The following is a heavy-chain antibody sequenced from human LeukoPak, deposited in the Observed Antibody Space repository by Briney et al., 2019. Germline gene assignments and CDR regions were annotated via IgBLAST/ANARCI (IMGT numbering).Heavy chain of an antibody. Sequence: GASVKVSCKASGGTFSSYAISWVRQAPGQGLEWMGGIIPIFGTANYAQKFQGRVTITADESTSTAYMELSSLRSEDTAVYYCARDRGYCSSTSCYKLDYWGQGTLVTVSS. V-gene: IGHV1-69*13. D-gene: IGHD2-2*02. CDR3: ARDRGYCSSTSCYKLDY. CDR2: IIPIFGTA. CDR1: GGTFSSYA. J-gene: IGHJ4*02.